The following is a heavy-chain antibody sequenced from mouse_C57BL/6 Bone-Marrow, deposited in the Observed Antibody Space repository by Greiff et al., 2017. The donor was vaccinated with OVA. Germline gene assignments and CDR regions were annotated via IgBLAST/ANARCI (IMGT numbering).Heavy chain of an antibody. CDR3: ASNLDEFAY. J-gene: IGHJ3*01. D-gene: IGHD4-1*01. CDR1: GYTFTDYY. V-gene: IGHV1-26*01. Sequence: EVQLQQSGPELVKPGASVKISCKASGYTFTDYYMNWVKQSHGKSLEWIGDINPNNGGTSYNQKFKGKATLTVDKSSSTAYMELRSLTSEDSAVYYCASNLDEFAYWGQGTLVTVSA. CDR2: INPNNGGT.